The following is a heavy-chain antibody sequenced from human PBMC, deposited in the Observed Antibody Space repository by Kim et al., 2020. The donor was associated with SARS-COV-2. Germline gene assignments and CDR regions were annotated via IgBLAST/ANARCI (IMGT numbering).Heavy chain of an antibody. CDR3: AREPPGRGLVNAFDI. CDR2: ISYDGSNK. D-gene: IGHD3-9*01. CDR1: GFTFSSYA. V-gene: IGHV3-30*04. J-gene: IGHJ3*02. Sequence: GGSLRLSCAASGFTFSSYAMHWVRQAPGKGLEWVAVISYDGSNKYYADSVKGRFTISRDNSKNTLYLQMNSLRAEDTAVYYCAREPPGRGLVNAFDIWG.